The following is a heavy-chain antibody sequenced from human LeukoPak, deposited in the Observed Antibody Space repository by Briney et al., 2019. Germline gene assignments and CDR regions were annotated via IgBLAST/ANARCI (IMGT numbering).Heavy chain of an antibody. CDR1: GFTFNCCS. D-gene: IGHD2-2*01. J-gene: IGHJ3*02. CDR2: ITASSSYI. V-gene: IGHV3-21*01. Sequence: GGSLRLSCAASGFTFNCCSMNWVRQAPGKGLEWVSSITASSSYIYYADSLKGRFTISRDNAKNSLYLQMNSLRAEDTAVYYCARDWGVLTERYCSSTSCYVGAFDIWGQGTMVTVSS. CDR3: ARDWGVLTERYCSSTSCYVGAFDI.